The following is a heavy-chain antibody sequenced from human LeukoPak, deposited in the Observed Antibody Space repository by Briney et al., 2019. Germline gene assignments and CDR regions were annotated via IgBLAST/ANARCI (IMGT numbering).Heavy chain of an antibody. CDR3: ARVLPAAIPHDAFDI. CDR1: GGSFSGYY. J-gene: IGHJ3*02. Sequence: SETLSLTCAVYGGSFSGYYWSWIRQPPGKGLEWIGEINHSGSTNYNPSLKSRVTISVDTSKNQFSLKLSSVTAADTAVYYCARVLPAAIPHDAFDIWGQGTMVTVSS. V-gene: IGHV4-34*01. D-gene: IGHD2-2*02. CDR2: INHSGST.